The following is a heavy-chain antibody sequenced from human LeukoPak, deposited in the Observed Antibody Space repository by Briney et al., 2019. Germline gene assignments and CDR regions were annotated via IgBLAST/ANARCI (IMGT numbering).Heavy chain of an antibody. J-gene: IGHJ4*02. CDR3: ARKGSGYYGFDY. CDR1: GASISSYY. V-gene: IGHV4-59*08. Sequence: SETLSLTCTVSGASISSYYWSWIRQPPGKGLGWFGYIYYSGSTNYNPSLKSRVTTSVDTSKHQCSLKLSSVTAADTAVYYCARKGSGYYGFDYWGQGTLVTVSS. D-gene: IGHD3-3*01. CDR2: IYYSGST.